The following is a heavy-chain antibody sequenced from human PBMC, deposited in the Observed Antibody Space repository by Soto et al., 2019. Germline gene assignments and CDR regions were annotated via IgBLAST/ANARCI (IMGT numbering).Heavy chain of an antibody. J-gene: IGHJ4*02. V-gene: IGHV4-31*03. CDR2: IYYSGST. Sequence: QVQLQESGPGLVKPSQTLSLTYTVSGGSISSGGYYWSWIRQHPGKGLEWIGHIYYSGSTYYNPSLKSRVTISVDTSKNQFSRKLSSVTAADTAVYYCARLVCSGGSCHGVYYFDYWGQGTLVTVSS. D-gene: IGHD2-15*01. CDR1: GGSISSGGYY. CDR3: ARLVCSGGSCHGVYYFDY.